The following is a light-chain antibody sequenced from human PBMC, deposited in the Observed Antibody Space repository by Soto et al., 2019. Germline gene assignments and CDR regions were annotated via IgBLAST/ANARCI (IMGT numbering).Light chain of an antibody. Sequence: QSALTQPRSVSGSPGQSVTISCTGTSSDVGGYNYVSWYQQRPGKAPKLMIYDVSKRPSGVPDRFSGSKSGNTASLTISGLQAEDEADYYCCSYAGSYIHVVFGGGTKLNRP. CDR2: DVS. CDR1: SSDVGGYNY. J-gene: IGLJ2*01. V-gene: IGLV2-11*01. CDR3: CSYAGSYIHVV.